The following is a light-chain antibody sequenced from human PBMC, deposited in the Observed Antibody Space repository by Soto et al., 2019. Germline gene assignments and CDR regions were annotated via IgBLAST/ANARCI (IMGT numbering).Light chain of an antibody. CDR3: SSYTSSSTPDV. CDR2: EVS. V-gene: IGLV2-14*01. J-gene: IGLJ1*01. CDR1: SSDVGGYNY. Sequence: QSVLTQPASVSGSPGQSITISYTGTSSDVGGYNYVSWYQQHPGKAPKLMIYEVSNRPSGVSNRFSGSKSGNTASLTISGLQAEDEADYYCSSYTSSSTPDVFGTGTKVTVL.